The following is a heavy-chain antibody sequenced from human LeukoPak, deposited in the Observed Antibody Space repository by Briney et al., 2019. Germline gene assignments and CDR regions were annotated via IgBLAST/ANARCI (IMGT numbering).Heavy chain of an antibody. CDR2: ISYDGTNK. V-gene: IGHV3-30-3*01. Sequence: GGSLRLSCAASGFTFTSYTMHWVRLAPGKGLERVALISYDGTNKNYADSVKGRFTVSRDNSKNTLYLQMNSLRVEDTAVYYCARAVSGFTVSYFDSWGHGSQVSVSS. CDR3: ARAVSGFTVSYFDS. CDR1: GFTFTSYT. D-gene: IGHD6-19*01. J-gene: IGHJ4*01.